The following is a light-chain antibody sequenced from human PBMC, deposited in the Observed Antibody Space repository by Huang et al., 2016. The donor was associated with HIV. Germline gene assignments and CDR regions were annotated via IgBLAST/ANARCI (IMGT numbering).Light chain of an antibody. CDR3: QQFSDFF. V-gene: IGKV1-9*01. Sequence: IQLTQFPSSLSASVGDRVSITCRASQDINNNLAWYQQKPGKAPKLLIYAKSTLQKGVPSRFSGRGSGTVFILTINNLQPEDFATYYCQQFSDFFFGPGTRVDVK. CDR2: AKS. J-gene: IGKJ3*01. CDR1: QDINNN.